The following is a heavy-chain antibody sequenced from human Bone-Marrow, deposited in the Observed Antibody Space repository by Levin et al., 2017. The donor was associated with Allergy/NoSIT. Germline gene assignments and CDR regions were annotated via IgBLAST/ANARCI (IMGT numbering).Heavy chain of an antibody. J-gene: IGHJ4*02. V-gene: IGHV1-18*01. D-gene: IGHD3-16*01. CDR1: GYTFSSHG. CDR2: ISGYSGNT. CDR3: ARGSTLRLGDFSNDY. Sequence: GESLKISCKTSGYTFSSHGVSWVRQAPGQGLEWMGWISGYSGNTEYAHKFQDRIAMSTDTSTSTAYMELRSLRSDDTALYFCARGSTLRLGDFSNDYWGQGTLVTVSS.